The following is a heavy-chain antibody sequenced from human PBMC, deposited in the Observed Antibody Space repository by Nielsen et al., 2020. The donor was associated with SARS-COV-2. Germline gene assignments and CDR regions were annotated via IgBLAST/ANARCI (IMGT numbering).Heavy chain of an antibody. J-gene: IGHJ3*01. D-gene: IGHD3/OR15-3a*01. Sequence: GESLKISCAASGFIFSSYKMNWVRQAPGKGLEWLSYISSGGSTINYADSVKGRFTISRDNAKNSLYLQMNSLRTEDTALYYCARVGVLGLVDAFDVWGQGTMVTVSS. CDR1: GFIFSSYK. V-gene: IGHV3-48*03. CDR2: ISSGGSTI. CDR3: ARVGVLGLVDAFDV.